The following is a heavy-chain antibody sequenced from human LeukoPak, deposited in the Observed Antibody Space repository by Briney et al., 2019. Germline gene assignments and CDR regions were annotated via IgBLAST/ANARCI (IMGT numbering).Heavy chain of an antibody. J-gene: IGHJ4*02. CDR3: ARVGDYALKD. CDR1: GGSFGGYY. Sequence: PSETLSLTCAVYGGSFGGYYWSWIRQPPGKGLEWIGEINHSGSTNYNPSLKSRVTISVDTSKNQFSLKLSFVTAADTAVYYCARVGDYALKDWGQGTLVTVSS. V-gene: IGHV4-34*01. D-gene: IGHD3-16*01. CDR2: INHSGST.